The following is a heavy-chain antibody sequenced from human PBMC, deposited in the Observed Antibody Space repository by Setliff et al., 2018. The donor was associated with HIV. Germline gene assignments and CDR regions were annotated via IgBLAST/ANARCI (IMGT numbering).Heavy chain of an antibody. D-gene: IGHD3-22*01. CDR3: ARAFYYDRHWFDP. V-gene: IGHV4-34*01. J-gene: IGHJ5*02. CDR1: GGSFSGYY. CDR2: INHSGST. Sequence: PSETLSLTCAVYGGSFSGYYWSWIRQPPGKGLEWIGEINHSGSTNYNPSLKSRVTISVDTSKNQFSLKLSSVTAADTAVYYCARAFYYDRHWFDPWGQGTLVTVSS.